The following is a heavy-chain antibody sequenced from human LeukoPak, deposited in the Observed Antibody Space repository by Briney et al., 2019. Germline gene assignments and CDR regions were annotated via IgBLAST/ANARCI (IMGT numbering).Heavy chain of an antibody. CDR2: ISWNSGSI. Sequence: PGRSLRLSCAASGFTFDDYAMHWVRQAPGKGPEWVSGISWNSGSIGYADSVKGRFTISRDNAKNSLYLQMNSLRAEDTALYYCAKDQRMVAAILDYWGQGTLVTVSS. V-gene: IGHV3-9*01. J-gene: IGHJ4*02. CDR1: GFTFDDYA. CDR3: AKDQRMVAAILDY. D-gene: IGHD2-15*01.